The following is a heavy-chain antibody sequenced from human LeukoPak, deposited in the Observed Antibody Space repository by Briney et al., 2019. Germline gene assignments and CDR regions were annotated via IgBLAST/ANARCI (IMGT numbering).Heavy chain of an antibody. Sequence: GGSLRLSCAASGFTFDDYTMHWVRQAPGKGLEWVSLITWDGDSTYYADSVKGRFTISRDNSKNSLYLQMNSLRAEDTAVYYCARDGRPTLYYYYYYYMDVWGKGTTVTVSS. CDR3: ARDGRPTLYYYYYYYMDV. CDR2: ITWDGDST. CDR1: GFTFDDYT. D-gene: IGHD2-15*01. V-gene: IGHV3-43*01. J-gene: IGHJ6*03.